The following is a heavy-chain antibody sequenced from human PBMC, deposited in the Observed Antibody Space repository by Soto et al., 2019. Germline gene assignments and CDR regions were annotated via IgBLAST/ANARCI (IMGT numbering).Heavy chain of an antibody. J-gene: IGHJ5*02. CDR1: GGTFSSYA. V-gene: IGHV1-69*12. Sequence: QVQLVQSGAEVKKPGSSVKVSCKASGGTFSSYAISWVRQAPGQGLEWMGGIIPIFGTANYAQKFQGRVTNPADESTSTAYMELSSLRSEDTAVYYCARDRRDYGGNSGWFDPWGQGTLVTVSS. D-gene: IGHD4-17*01. CDR3: ARDRRDYGGNSGWFDP. CDR2: IIPIFGTA.